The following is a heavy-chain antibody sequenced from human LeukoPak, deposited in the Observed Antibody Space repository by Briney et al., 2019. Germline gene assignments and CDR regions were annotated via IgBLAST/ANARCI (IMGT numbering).Heavy chain of an antibody. CDR3: ARLEYYYVSGNYYKLFDY. Sequence: GGSLRLSCAASGFIFSSYNMNWVRQAPGKGLEWVSDISSSGSTIYFADSVKGRFTISRDNAKNSLYLQMNSLRDEDTAVYYCARLEYYYVSGNYYKLFDYWGQGTLVTVCS. CDR1: GFIFSSYN. CDR2: ISSSGSTI. D-gene: IGHD3-10*01. V-gene: IGHV3-48*02. J-gene: IGHJ4*02.